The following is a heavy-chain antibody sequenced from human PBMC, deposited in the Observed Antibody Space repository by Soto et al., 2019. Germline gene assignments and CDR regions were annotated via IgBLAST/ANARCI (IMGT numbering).Heavy chain of an antibody. Sequence: EVQLVESGGGLVKPGGSLRLSCAASGFTFSNAWMNWVRQAPGKGLEWVGRIKSKTDGGTTDYAEPVKGRFTISRDDSKNTLYLQMNSLKTEDTAVYYCTTDRGDLWFGELGADYWGQGTLVTVSS. CDR3: TTDRGDLWFGELGADY. CDR2: IKSKTDGGTT. CDR1: GFTFSNAW. D-gene: IGHD3-10*01. J-gene: IGHJ4*02. V-gene: IGHV3-15*07.